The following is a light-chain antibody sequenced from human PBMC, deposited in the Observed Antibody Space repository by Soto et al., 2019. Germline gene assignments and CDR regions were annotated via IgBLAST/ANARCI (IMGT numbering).Light chain of an antibody. Sequence: QSALTQPTSVSGSPGQSITISCTGNSNDIGSYDYVSWYQQHPGKAPRLLIHGVRNRPSGISSRFSASKSGLTASLTISGLQAEDEADYYCSSYAGSYSGVFGGGTKLTVL. CDR2: GVR. V-gene: IGLV2-14*01. CDR3: SSYAGSYSGV. CDR1: SNDIGSYDY. J-gene: IGLJ3*02.